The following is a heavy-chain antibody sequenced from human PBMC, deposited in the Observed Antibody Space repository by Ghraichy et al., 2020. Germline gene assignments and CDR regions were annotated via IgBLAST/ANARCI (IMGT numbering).Heavy chain of an antibody. CDR2: IYHSGST. Sequence: SETLSLTCAVSGGSISSSNWWSWVRQPPGKGLEWIGEIYHSGSTNYNPSLKSRVTISVDKSKNQFSLKLSSVTAADTAVYYCARDFGQQPDYYFDYWGQGMLVTVSS. CDR3: ARDFGQQPDYYFDY. V-gene: IGHV4-4*02. J-gene: IGHJ4*02. D-gene: IGHD6-13*01. CDR1: GGSISSSNW.